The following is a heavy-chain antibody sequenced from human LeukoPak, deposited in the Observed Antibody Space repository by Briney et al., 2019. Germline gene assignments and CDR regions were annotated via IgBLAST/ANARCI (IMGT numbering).Heavy chain of an antibody. V-gene: IGHV3-21*01. CDR1: GFTFSITY. CDR2: ISSTSTYI. CDR3: AREGSSSWYVRWFDP. J-gene: IGHJ5*02. D-gene: IGHD6-13*01. Sequence: GGSLRLSCAASGFTFSITYMAWVRQAPGTGLEWVSSISSTSTYITYADSGKGRSTISRDNANNSMYLQMDSLRAEDTAVYYCAREGSSSWYVRWFDPWGQGTLVTVSS.